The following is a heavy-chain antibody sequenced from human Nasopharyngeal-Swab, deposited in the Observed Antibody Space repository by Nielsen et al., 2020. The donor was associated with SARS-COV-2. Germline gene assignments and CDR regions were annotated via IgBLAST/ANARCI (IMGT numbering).Heavy chain of an antibody. D-gene: IGHD4-11*01. J-gene: IGHJ4*02. V-gene: IGHV1-18*01. CDR2: ISTYNGDT. Sequence: WVRQAPGQGLEWMGWISTYNGDTNNTQKFQGRVAMTTDTSTSTVYMDLSSLRSEDTAVYYCARGAPNTVSALDYWGQGTPVTVSS. CDR3: ARGAPNTVSALDY.